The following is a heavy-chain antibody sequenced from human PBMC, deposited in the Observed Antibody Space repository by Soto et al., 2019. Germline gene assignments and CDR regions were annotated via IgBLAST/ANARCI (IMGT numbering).Heavy chain of an antibody. J-gene: IGHJ4*02. CDR3: AKLGSGYYTGLYFDY. Sequence: GVLRLSCAASGFTFGDYWMSWVRQAPGKGLEWVAHIKKDGSENYYVDSVTGRFTVSRDNTKNSLYLQMNSLRAEDTAVYYCAKLGSGYYTGLYFDYWGQGTLVTVSS. D-gene: IGHD3-3*01. V-gene: IGHV3-7*03. CDR1: GFTFGDYW. CDR2: IKKDGSEN.